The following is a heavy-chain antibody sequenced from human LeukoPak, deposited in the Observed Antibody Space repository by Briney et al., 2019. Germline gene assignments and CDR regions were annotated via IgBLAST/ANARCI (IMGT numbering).Heavy chain of an antibody. CDR2: IYHSGST. CDR3: ARDRRNSGTFDI. Sequence: PSGTLSLTCAVSGGSISSSNWWSRVRQPPGKGLEWIGEIYHSGSTNYNPSLKSRVTISVDTSKNQFSLKLNSVTAADTAVYYCARDRRNSGTFDIWGQGTMVTVSS. J-gene: IGHJ3*02. D-gene: IGHD1-1*01. CDR1: GGSISSSNW. V-gene: IGHV4-4*02.